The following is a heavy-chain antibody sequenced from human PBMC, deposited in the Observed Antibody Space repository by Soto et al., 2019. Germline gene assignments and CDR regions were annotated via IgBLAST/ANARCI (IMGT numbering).Heavy chain of an antibody. D-gene: IGHD2-15*01. Sequence: EVQLVESGGGLVKPGGSLRLSRAASGFTFSSYSMNWVRQAPGKGLEWVSSISSSSSYIYYADSVKGRFTISRDNAKNSLYLQMNSLRAEDTAVYYCARGVRGGSYALDYWGQGTLVTVSS. J-gene: IGHJ4*02. V-gene: IGHV3-21*01. CDR1: GFTFSSYS. CDR2: ISSSSSYI. CDR3: ARGVRGGSYALDY.